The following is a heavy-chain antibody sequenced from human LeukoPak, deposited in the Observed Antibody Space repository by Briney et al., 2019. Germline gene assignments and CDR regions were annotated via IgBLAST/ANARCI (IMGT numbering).Heavy chain of an antibody. D-gene: IGHD5-18*01. V-gene: IGHV4-39*01. J-gene: IGHJ5*02. CDR3: ARQAVDTAMVLFDP. CDR1: GGSISSSSYY. Sequence: SETLSLTCIVSGGSISSSSYYWGWIRQPPGKGLEWIGSIYYSGSTYYNPSLKSRVTISVDTSKNQFSPKLSSVTAADTAVYYCARQAVDTAMVLFDPWGQGTLVTVSS. CDR2: IYYSGST.